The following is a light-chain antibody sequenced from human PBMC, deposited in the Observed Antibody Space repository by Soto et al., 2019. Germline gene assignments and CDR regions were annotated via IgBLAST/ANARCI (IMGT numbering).Light chain of an antibody. CDR3: QQRSNWPPVFT. V-gene: IGKV3-11*01. CDR1: QSVSSY. J-gene: IGKJ3*01. CDR2: DAS. Sequence: EIVLTQSPATLSLSPGERDTHSCRASQSVSSYLAWYQQKPGQAPRLLIYDASNRATGIPARFSGSGSGTDFTLTISSLEPEDFAVYYCQQRSNWPPVFTFGPGTKVDIK.